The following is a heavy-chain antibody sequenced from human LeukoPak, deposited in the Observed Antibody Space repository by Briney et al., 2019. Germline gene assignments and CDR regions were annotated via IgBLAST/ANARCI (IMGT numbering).Heavy chain of an antibody. CDR1: GFTFSSYA. CDR2: ISGSGGST. CDR3: AKDRRGAVAGNYY. D-gene: IGHD6-19*01. V-gene: IGHV3-23*01. Sequence: PGGSQRLSCAASGFTFSSYAMSWVRQAPGKGLEWVSAISGSGGSTYYADSVKGRFTISRDNSKNTLYLQMNSLRAEDTAVYYCAKDRRGAVAGNYYWGQGTLVTVSS. J-gene: IGHJ4*02.